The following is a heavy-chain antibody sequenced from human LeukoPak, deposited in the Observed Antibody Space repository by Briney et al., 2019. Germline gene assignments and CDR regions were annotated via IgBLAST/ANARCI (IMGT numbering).Heavy chain of an antibody. CDR2: ISAYNGNT. J-gene: IGHJ4*02. CDR3: ARGLGIAARAPFDY. V-gene: IGHV1-18*01. D-gene: IGHD6-6*01. Sequence: ASVKVSCKASGYTFTSYGISWVRQAPGQGLEWMGWISAYNGNTNYAQKLQGSVTVTTDTSTSTAYMELRSLRSDDTAVYYCARGLGIAARAPFDYWGQGTLVTVSS. CDR1: GYTFTSYG.